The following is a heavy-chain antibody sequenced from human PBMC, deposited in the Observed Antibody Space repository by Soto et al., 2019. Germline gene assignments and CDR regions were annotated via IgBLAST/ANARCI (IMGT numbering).Heavy chain of an antibody. V-gene: IGHV4-31*03. J-gene: IGHJ3*02. CDR1: GGSISSGGYY. CDR3: ARGGIVATILGAFDI. D-gene: IGHD5-12*01. Sequence: QVQLQESGPGLVKPSQTLSLTCTVSGGSISSGGYYWSCSRHHPGKGLEWIGYIYYSGSTYYNPSLKSRVTISVDTSKNQFSLKLSSVTAADTAVYYCARGGIVATILGAFDIWGQGTMVTVSS. CDR2: IYYSGST.